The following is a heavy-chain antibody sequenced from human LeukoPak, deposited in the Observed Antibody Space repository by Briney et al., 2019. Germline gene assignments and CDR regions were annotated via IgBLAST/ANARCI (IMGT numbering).Heavy chain of an antibody. V-gene: IGHV4-59*01. CDR3: ARLPYDAFDI. CDR1: GDSISINSTT. J-gene: IGHJ3*02. CDR2: IYYRGST. Sequence: SQTLSLTCAISGDSISINSTTWNWIRQPPGKGLERTGYIYYRGSTNYNPSLKSRVTIPVDTSKNQFSLKLSSVIAADTAVYYCARLPYDAFDIWGQGTMVTVSS.